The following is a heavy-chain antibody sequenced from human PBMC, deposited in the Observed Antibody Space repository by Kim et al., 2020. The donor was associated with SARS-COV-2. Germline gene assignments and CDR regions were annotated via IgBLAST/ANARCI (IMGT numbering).Heavy chain of an antibody. CDR3: AKEAGSSIAAPLDY. D-gene: IGHD6-6*01. V-gene: IGHV3-9*01. CDR2: ISWNSGSI. CDR1: GFTFGDYA. J-gene: IGHJ4*02. Sequence: GGSLRLSCAASGFTFGDYAMHWVRQAPGKGLEWVSGISWNSGSIGYADSVKGRFTISRDNAKNSLYLQMNSLRAEDTALYYCAKEAGSSIAAPLDYWGQGTLVTVSS.